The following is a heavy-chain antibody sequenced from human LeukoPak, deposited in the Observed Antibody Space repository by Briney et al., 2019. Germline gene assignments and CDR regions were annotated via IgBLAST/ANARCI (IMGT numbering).Heavy chain of an antibody. CDR3: ARDLHYYVAMDV. D-gene: IGHD3-10*02. Sequence: GGSLRLSCAASGFTFSRYNIKWVRQAPGKGLEWVSSINSSSSNINNADSVKGRFAISRDNSKNILFLHLNSLRAEDTALYYCARDLHYYVAMDVWGQGTTVTVSS. V-gene: IGHV3-21*04. J-gene: IGHJ6*02. CDR1: GFTFSRYN. CDR2: INSSSSNI.